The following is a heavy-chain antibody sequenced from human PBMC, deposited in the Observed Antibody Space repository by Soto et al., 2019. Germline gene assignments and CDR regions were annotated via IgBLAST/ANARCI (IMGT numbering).Heavy chain of an antibody. V-gene: IGHV3-21*01. CDR1: GFTFSSYS. J-gene: IGHJ4*02. CDR3: ARVYYDSSGPGFGFDY. CDR2: ISSSSSYI. D-gene: IGHD3-22*01. Sequence: GGSLRLSCAASGFTFSSYSMNWVRQAPGKGLEWVSSISSSSSYIYYADSVKGRFTISRDNAKNSLYLQMNSLRAEDTAVYYFARVYYDSSGPGFGFDYWGPGTLVTVSS.